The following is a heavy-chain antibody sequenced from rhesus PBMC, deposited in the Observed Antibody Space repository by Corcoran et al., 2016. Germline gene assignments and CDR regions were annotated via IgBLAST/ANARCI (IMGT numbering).Heavy chain of an antibody. CDR2: INGNRGST. V-gene: IGHV4-80*01. D-gene: IGHD5-24*01. CDR1: GGPFRRYC. J-gene: IGHJ4*01. CDR3: ARVQAQWVRWIDY. Sequence: QVQLQESGPGLVKPSEPLSLTCAGSGGPFRRYCWCWLPQPPGKGLEWIGEINGNRGSTNNNPSLKSRVTISKDASKNQFSLELSSVTAADTTVYYCARVQAQWVRWIDYWGQGVLVTVSS.